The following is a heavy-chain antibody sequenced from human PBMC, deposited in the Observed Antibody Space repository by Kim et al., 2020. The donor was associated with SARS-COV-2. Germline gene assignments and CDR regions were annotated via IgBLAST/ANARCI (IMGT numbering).Heavy chain of an antibody. CDR3: AGLITIFGVVRVGDY. Sequence: SETLSLTCTVSGGSISSSSYYWGWIRQPPGRGLEWIGSIYYSGSTYYNPSLKSRVTISVDTSKNQFSLKLSSVTAADTAVYYCAGLITIFGVVRVGDYWGQGTLVTVSS. V-gene: IGHV4-39*01. J-gene: IGHJ4*02. CDR2: IYYSGST. CDR1: GGSISSSSYY. D-gene: IGHD3-3*01.